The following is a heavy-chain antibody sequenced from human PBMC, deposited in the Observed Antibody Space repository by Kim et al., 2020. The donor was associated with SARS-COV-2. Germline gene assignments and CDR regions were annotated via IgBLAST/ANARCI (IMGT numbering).Heavy chain of an antibody. CDR3: ASGYYYGSGSYYRDAFDI. V-gene: IGHV4-39*01. D-gene: IGHD3-10*01. Sequence: KSRVTISVDTSKNQFSLKLSSVTAADTAVYYCASGYYYGSGSYYRDAFDIWGQGTMVTVSS. J-gene: IGHJ3*02.